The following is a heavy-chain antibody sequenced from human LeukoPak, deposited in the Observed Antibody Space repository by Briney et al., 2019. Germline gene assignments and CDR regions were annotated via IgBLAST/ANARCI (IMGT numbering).Heavy chain of an antibody. J-gene: IGHJ6*03. CDR1: GGSISSYY. CDR2: IYTSGST. D-gene: IGHD5-18*01. Sequence: SETLSLTCTVSGGSISSYYWSWIRQPAGKGLDWIGRIYTSGSTNYNPSLKSRVTMSVDTSKNQFSLKLSSVTAADTAVYYCARNTGGYSYGYNYYMDVWGKGTTVTVSS. V-gene: IGHV4-4*07. CDR3: ARNTGGYSYGYNYYMDV.